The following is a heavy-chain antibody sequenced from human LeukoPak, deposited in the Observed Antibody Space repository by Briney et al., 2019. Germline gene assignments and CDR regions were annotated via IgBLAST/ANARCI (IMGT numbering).Heavy chain of an antibody. V-gene: IGHV4-39*07. CDR2: IDYSGST. Sequence: SETLSLTCTVSGGSISSRTYCWGWIRQPPGKGLEWIGIIDYSGSTYYNPSLKSRVTISVDTSKNQFSLNLNSVTAADTAVYYCARVGWYGDYAGLFDPWGQGTLVTVSS. CDR3: ARVGWYGDYAGLFDP. CDR1: GGSISSRTYC. D-gene: IGHD4-17*01. J-gene: IGHJ5*02.